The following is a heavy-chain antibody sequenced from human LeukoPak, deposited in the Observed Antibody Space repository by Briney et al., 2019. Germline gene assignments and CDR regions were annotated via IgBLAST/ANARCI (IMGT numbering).Heavy chain of an antibody. Sequence: GGSLRLSCAASGFTFSDYYMSWIRQAPGKGLEWVSVIYSGGSTYYADSVKGRFTISRDNSKNTLYLQMNSLRAEDTAVYYCAREAAHSYYYGMDVWGQGTTVTVSS. V-gene: IGHV3-53*01. CDR2: IYSGGST. D-gene: IGHD6-25*01. J-gene: IGHJ6*02. CDR1: GFTFSDYY. CDR3: AREAAHSYYYGMDV.